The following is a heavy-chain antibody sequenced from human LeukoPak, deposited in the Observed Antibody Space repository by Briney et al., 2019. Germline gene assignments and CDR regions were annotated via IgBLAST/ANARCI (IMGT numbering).Heavy chain of an antibody. D-gene: IGHD6-13*01. J-gene: IGHJ6*03. Sequence: SQTLSLTCTVSGGSISSGDYYWSWIRQPPGKGLEWIGYIYYSGSTYYNPSLKSRVTISVDTSKNQLSLKLSSVTAADTAVYYCARVPYSSSWYQNYYYYYMDVRGKGTTVTVSS. V-gene: IGHV4-30-4*08. CDR3: ARVPYSSSWYQNYYYYYMDV. CDR1: GGSISSGDYY. CDR2: IYYSGST.